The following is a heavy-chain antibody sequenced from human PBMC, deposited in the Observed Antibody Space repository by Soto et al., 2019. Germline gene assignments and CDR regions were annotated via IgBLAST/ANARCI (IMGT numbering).Heavy chain of an antibody. CDR3: ARRLSYSSTWNGFDY. J-gene: IGHJ4*02. D-gene: IGHD6-13*01. CDR1: GYIFTSYW. V-gene: IGHV5-51*01. CDR2: IYPGDSDT. Sequence: GESLKISCNGSGYIFTSYWIGWVRQMPGKGLEWMGIIYPGDSDTRYSPSFQGQVTISADKSISTAYLQWSSLKASDTAMYYCARRLSYSSTWNGFDYWGQGTLVTVSS.